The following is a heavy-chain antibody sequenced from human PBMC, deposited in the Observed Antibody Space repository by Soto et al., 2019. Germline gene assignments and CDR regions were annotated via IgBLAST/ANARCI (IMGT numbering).Heavy chain of an antibody. CDR1: GDSISGSQW. V-gene: IGHV4-4*02. CDR3: ARVISSRDGYFYY. CDR2: ISHTGTT. J-gene: IGHJ4*02. D-gene: IGHD2-2*01. Sequence: QVQLQESGPGLVKPSETLSLTCAVSGDSISGSQWWSWVRLPPGKGLEWIGEISHTGTTNYNPSLKSRGTMSVDKPKNQFSPNLTSVTAADTAVYYCARVISSRDGYFYYWGQGTVVTVSP.